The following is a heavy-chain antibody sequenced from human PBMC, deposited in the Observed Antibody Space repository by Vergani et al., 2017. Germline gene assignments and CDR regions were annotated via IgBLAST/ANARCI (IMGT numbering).Heavy chain of an antibody. D-gene: IGHD4-17*01. V-gene: IGHV1-69*13. J-gene: IGHJ4*02. CDR2: IIPIFGTA. CDR3: ARNPYYGDYKFTFDY. Sequence: QVQLVQSGAEVKKPGSSVKVSCKASGGTFCSYAISWVRQAPGQGLEWMGRIIPIFGTANYAQKFQGRVTITADESTSTAYMELSSLRSEDTAVYYCARNPYYGDYKFTFDYWGQGTLVTVSS. CDR1: GGTFCSYA.